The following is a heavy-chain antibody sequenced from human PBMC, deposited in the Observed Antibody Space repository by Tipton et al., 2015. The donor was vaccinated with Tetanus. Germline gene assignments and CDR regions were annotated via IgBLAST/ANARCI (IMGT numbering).Heavy chain of an antibody. V-gene: IGHV1-8*01. Sequence: QVQLVQSGPEVKKPGASVKVSCKASGYTFTSYDINWVRQATGQGPEWMGWMNPNSGNTGYAQKFQGRVTMTRNTSISTAYMELSSLRSEDTAVYYCARGRAVAGRTPLDYWGQGTLVTVSS. CDR2: MNPNSGNT. CDR3: ARGRAVAGRTPLDY. CDR1: GYTFTSYD. J-gene: IGHJ4*02. D-gene: IGHD6-19*01.